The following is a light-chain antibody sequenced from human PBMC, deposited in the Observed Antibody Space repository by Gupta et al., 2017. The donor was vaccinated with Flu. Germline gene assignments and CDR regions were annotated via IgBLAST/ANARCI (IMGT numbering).Light chain of an antibody. J-gene: IGLJ1*01. CDR3: AAWDDSRTGHV. CDR2: SND. CDR1: SSKIGRNN. Sequence: RVTISCSGASSKIGRNNASWYQQPPGTAPNLLMYSNDHRPSGVPDRFSGSKSGTSASLAISGLQAEDEADYYYAAWDDSRTGHVFGTGTKVTVL. V-gene: IGLV1-44*01.